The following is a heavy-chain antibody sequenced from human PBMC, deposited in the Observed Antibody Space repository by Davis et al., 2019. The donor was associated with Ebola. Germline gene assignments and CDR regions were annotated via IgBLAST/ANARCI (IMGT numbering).Heavy chain of an antibody. Sequence: GESLKISCAASGFTFTSYAMDWVRQAPGKGLEWVSYISSRGTNIYYADSVKGRFTISRDIAKNSLYLQMNSLRAEDTAVYYCAKGGYDYAWQFDYWGQGTLVTVSS. D-gene: IGHD3-16*01. CDR2: ISSRGTNI. J-gene: IGHJ4*02. CDR1: GFTFTSYA. CDR3: AKGGYDYAWQFDY. V-gene: IGHV3-48*04.